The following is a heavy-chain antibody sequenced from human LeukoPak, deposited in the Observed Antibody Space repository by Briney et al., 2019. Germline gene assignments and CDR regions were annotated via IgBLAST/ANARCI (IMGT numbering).Heavy chain of an antibody. CDR1: GGPISSYY. CDR2: IYYSGST. Sequence: PSETLSLTCTVSGGPISSYYWSWIRQPPGKGLEWIGYIYYSGSTNYNPSLKSRVTISVDTSKNQFSLKLSSVTAADTAVYYCASCDDSSGYSHYYYMDVWGKGTTVTVSS. J-gene: IGHJ6*03. D-gene: IGHD3-22*01. V-gene: IGHV4-59*01. CDR3: ASCDDSSGYSHYYYMDV.